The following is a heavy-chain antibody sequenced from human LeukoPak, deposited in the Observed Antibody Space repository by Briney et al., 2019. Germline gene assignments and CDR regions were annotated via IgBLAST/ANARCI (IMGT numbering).Heavy chain of an antibody. CDR1: GFSFDDSG. D-gene: IGHD5-12*01. J-gene: IGHJ4*02. CDR2: INWSGEST. CDR3: ARLFGWLRLLDY. Sequence: GGSLRLSCAASGFSFDDSGMSWVRQDPGKGPEWVAGINWSGESTAYADSVKGRFTISRDNAKNSLYLQMNSLRAEDTAVYYCARLFGWLRLLDYWGQGTLVTVSS. V-gene: IGHV3-20*04.